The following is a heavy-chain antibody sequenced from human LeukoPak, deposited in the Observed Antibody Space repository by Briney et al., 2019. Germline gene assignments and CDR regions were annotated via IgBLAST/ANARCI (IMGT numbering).Heavy chain of an antibody. CDR2: INPNNGDT. CDR3: ARGGALIGTGWYFAY. D-gene: IGHD2-8*02. Sequence: ASVKVSCKASGYTFTGYYMHWVRQAPGQGLEWMGWINPNNGDTDYAQKFQGRVTMTRDTSINTAYMDLNRLRPDDTAVYYCARGGALIGTGWYFAYWGQGTLVTVSS. CDR1: GYTFTGYY. J-gene: IGHJ4*02. V-gene: IGHV1-2*02.